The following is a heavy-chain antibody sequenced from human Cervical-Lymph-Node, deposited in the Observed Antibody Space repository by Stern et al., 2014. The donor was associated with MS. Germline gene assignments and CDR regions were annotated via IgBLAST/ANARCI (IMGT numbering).Heavy chain of an antibody. CDR3: AKVRYCGGDCYYRYYYYYGMDV. J-gene: IGHJ6*02. CDR2: ISGSGGST. V-gene: IGHV3-23*04. Sequence: EVQLVESGGGLVQPGGSLRLSCAASGFTFSSYAMSWVRQAPGKVLEWVSAISGSGGSTYYADSVKGRFTISRDNSKNTLYLQMNSLRAEDTAVYYCAKVRYCGGDCYYRYYYYYGMDVWGQGTTVTVSS. D-gene: IGHD2-21*02. CDR1: GFTFSSYA.